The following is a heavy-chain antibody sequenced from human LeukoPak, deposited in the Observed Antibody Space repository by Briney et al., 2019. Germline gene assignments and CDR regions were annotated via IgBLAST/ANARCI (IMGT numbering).Heavy chain of an antibody. Sequence: ASVKVSCKASGYTFTSYGISWVRQAPGQGLEWMGWISAYNGNSNYAQKLQGRVTMTTDTSTSTAYMELRSLRSDDTAVYYCARGQVVVAATLGYYYYYYMDVWGKGTTVTISS. V-gene: IGHV1-18*01. D-gene: IGHD2-15*01. CDR2: ISAYNGNS. CDR3: ARGQVVVAATLGYYYYYYMDV. J-gene: IGHJ6*03. CDR1: GYTFTSYG.